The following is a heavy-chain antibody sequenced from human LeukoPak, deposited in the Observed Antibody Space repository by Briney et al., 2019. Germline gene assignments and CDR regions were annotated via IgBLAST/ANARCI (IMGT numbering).Heavy chain of an antibody. D-gene: IGHD1-26*01. Sequence: PSETLSLTCAVYGGSFSGYYWSWIRQPPGKGLEWIGEINHSGSTNYNPSLKSRVTISVDTSKNQLSLKLSSVTAADTAVYYCARGYSGSYGRFDYWGQGTLVTVSS. J-gene: IGHJ4*02. CDR2: INHSGST. CDR1: GGSFSGYY. CDR3: ARGYSGSYGRFDY. V-gene: IGHV4-34*01.